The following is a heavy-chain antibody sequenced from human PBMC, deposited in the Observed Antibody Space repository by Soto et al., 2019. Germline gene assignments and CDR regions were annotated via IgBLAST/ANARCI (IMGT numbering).Heavy chain of an antibody. CDR3: ARAGYCSGGSCYSDFYFDY. J-gene: IGHJ4*02. CDR1: GFTFSSYS. V-gene: IGHV3-21*01. CDR2: ISSSSSYI. D-gene: IGHD2-15*01. Sequence: EVQLVESGGGLVKPGGSLRLSCAASGFTFSSYSMNWVRQAPGKGLEWVSSISSSSSYIYYADSVKGRFTISRDNAKNSLYMKMNSLRAEDTAVYYCARAGYCSGGSCYSDFYFDYWGQGTLVTVSS.